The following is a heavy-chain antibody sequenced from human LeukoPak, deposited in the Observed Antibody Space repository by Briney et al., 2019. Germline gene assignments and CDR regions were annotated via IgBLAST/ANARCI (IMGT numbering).Heavy chain of an antibody. D-gene: IGHD3-3*01. CDR1: GFTFSSYS. CDR2: ISSSSSYI. V-gene: IGHV3-21*01. Sequence: PGGSLRLSCAASGFTFSSYSMNWVRQAPGKGLEWVSSISSSSSYIYYAASVKGRFTISRDNAKNSLYLQMNSLRAEDTAVYYCARDHPYDFWSGYHGDYFDYWGQGTLVTVSS. CDR3: ARDHPYDFWSGYHGDYFDY. J-gene: IGHJ4*02.